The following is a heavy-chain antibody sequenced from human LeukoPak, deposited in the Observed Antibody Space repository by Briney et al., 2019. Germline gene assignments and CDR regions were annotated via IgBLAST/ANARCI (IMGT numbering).Heavy chain of an antibody. V-gene: IGHV1-46*01. CDR2: INPSGGST. Sequence: ASVKVSCKASGYTFTSYYMHWVRQAPGQGLEWMGIINPSGGSTSYAQKFQGRVTMTRDTSTSTVYMELSSLRSEDTAVYYCARGSGPYGSGSYNDYWGQGTLVTVSS. J-gene: IGHJ4*02. CDR1: GYTFTSYY. CDR3: ARGSGPYGSGSYNDY. D-gene: IGHD3-10*01.